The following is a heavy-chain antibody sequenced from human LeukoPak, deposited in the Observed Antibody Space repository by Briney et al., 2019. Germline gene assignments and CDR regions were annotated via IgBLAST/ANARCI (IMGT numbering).Heavy chain of an antibody. Sequence: ASVKVSCKVSGYTLTELSMHWVRQAPGKGLEWMGGFDPEDGETIYAQKFQGRVTMTEDTSTDTAYMELSSLRSEDTAVYYCAXXXXXXXYCSSTSCYDDYWGQGTLVTVSS. CDR3: AXXXXXXXYCSSTSCYDDY. D-gene: IGHD2-2*01. CDR2: FDPEDGET. CDR1: GYTLTELS. V-gene: IGHV1-24*01. J-gene: IGHJ4*02.